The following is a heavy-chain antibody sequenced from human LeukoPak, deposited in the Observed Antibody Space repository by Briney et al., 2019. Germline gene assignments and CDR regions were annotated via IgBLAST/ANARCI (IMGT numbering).Heavy chain of an antibody. CDR2: ISDSGANT. D-gene: IGHD3-22*01. Sequence: GGSLRLSCAASGFTFSTYAMSWVRQAPGKGLEWVSTISDSGANTYYADSVRGRFTISRDNSKNTLYLQMNSLRAEDTAVYYCAKVRGYYDSSGYYFDYWGQGTLVTVSS. CDR1: GFTFSTYA. V-gene: IGHV3-23*01. CDR3: AKVRGYYDSSGYYFDY. J-gene: IGHJ4*02.